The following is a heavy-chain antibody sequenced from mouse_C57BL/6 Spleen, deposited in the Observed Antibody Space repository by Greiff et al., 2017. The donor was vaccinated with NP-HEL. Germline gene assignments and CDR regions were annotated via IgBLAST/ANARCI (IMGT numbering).Heavy chain of an antibody. Sequence: VQRVESGPGLVAPSQSLSITCTVSGFSLTSYGVSWVRQPPGKGLEWLGVIWGDGSTNYHAALIARRSISKENSKSQVFLTLNSLQTDDTATYYFAKLDYGGAWFAHWAQGPLVTVSA. CDR3: AKLDYGGAWFAH. CDR2: IWGDGST. CDR1: GFSLTSYG. J-gene: IGHJ3*01. V-gene: IGHV2-3*01. D-gene: IGHD2-4*01.